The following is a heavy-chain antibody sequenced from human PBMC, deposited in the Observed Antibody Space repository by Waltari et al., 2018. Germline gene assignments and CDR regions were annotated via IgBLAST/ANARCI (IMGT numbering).Heavy chain of an antibody. V-gene: IGHV3-30-3*01. CDR1: GFTFSSYA. D-gene: IGHD5-12*01. Sequence: QVQLVESGGGVVQPGRSLRLSCAASGFTFSSYAMHWVRQAPGKGLEWVAVISYDGSNKYYADSVKGRFTSSRDNSKNTLYLQMNSLRAEDTAVYYCASLGMATIMNHAFDIWGQGTMVTVSS. J-gene: IGHJ3*02. CDR3: ASLGMATIMNHAFDI. CDR2: ISYDGSNK.